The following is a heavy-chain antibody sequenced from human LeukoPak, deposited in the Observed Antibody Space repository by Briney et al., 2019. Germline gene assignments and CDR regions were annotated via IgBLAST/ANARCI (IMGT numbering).Heavy chain of an antibody. V-gene: IGHV3-74*01. J-gene: IGHJ4*02. CDR3: AGGGTPDY. CDR1: GFTFSSYW. D-gene: IGHD1-7*01. CDR2: IKSDESSA. Sequence: GGSLRLSCAASGFTFSSYWMHWVRQAPGKGLVWVSRIKSDESSATYADSVKGRFTISRDNAKNTLYLQMNSLRVEDTAVYYCAGGGTPDYWGQGTLVTVPS.